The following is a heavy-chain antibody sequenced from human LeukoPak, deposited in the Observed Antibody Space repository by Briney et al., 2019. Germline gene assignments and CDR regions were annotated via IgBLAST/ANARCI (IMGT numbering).Heavy chain of an antibody. J-gene: IGHJ4*02. Sequence: PSETLSLTCTVSGGSISSSTYYWGWIRQPPGKGLEWIGSIYYSGSTYYNPSLKSRVTISVDTSKNQFSLKLSSVTAADTAVYYCARDHVGANTNYFDYWGQGTLVTVSS. CDR1: GGSISSSTYY. V-gene: IGHV4-39*07. CDR3: ARDHVGANTNYFDY. D-gene: IGHD1-26*01. CDR2: IYYSGST.